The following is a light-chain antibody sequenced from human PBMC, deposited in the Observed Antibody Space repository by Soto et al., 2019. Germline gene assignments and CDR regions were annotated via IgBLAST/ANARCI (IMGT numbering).Light chain of an antibody. CDR2: DAS. J-gene: IGKJ5*01. V-gene: IGKV1-33*01. CDR3: LQYDSFPMT. Sequence: QMTQSPSSLSASVGDRVTITCQASQGISNSVNWYQQKPGKAPKFLIYDASNMQTGVPSRFSGSGSGTDFTFTISGLQAEDIATYDCLQYDSFPMTFGQGTRLE. CDR1: QGISNS.